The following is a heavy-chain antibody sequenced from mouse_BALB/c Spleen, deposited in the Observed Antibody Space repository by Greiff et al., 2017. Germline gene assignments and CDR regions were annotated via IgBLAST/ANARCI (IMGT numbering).Heavy chain of an antibody. CDR1: GYTFTDYE. CDR2: IDPETGGT. J-gene: IGHJ1*01. V-gene: IGHV1-15*01. Sequence: VKLMESGAELVRPGASVTLSCKASGYTFTDYEMHWVKQTPVHGLEWIGAIDPETGGTAYNQKFKGKATLTADKSSSTAYMELRSLTSEDSAVYYCTRSWGRYFDVWGAGTTVTVSS. CDR3: TRSWGRYFDV.